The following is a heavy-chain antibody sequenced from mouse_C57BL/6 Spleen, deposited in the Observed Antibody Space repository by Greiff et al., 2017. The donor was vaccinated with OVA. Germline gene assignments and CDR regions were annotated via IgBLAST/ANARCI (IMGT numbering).Heavy chain of an antibody. CDR3: AGGSSSYYAMDY. D-gene: IGHD1-1*01. Sequence: EVKLVESGGGLVKPGGSLKLSCAASGFTFSDYGMHWVRQAPEKGLEWVAYISSGSSTIYYADTVKGRFTISRDNAKNTLFLQMTRLRSEDTAMYYCAGGSSSYYAMDYWGQGTSVTVSS. CDR2: ISSGSSTI. CDR1: GFTFSDYG. J-gene: IGHJ4*01. V-gene: IGHV5-17*01.